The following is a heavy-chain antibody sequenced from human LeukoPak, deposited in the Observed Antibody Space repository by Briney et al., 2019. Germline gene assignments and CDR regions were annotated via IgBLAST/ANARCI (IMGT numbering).Heavy chain of an antibody. CDR1: GFTFSSYG. D-gene: IGHD4-17*01. CDR2: IRYDGSNK. J-gene: IGHJ3*02. V-gene: IGHV3-30*02. CDR3: ATILGYGDYPRDAFDI. Sequence: GGSLRLSCAASGFTFSSYGMRWVRQAPGKGLEWVAFIRYDGSNKYYAGSVKGRFTISRDNSKNTLYLQMNSLTAEDTAVYYCATILGYGDYPRDAFDIWGQGTMVTVSS.